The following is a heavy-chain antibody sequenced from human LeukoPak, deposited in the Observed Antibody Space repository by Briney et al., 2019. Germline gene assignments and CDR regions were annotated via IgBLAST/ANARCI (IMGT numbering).Heavy chain of an antibody. J-gene: IGHJ6*02. CDR1: GFTFSSYW. D-gene: IGHD2-15*01. V-gene: IGHV3-74*01. CDR3: ARALGYCSGGSCYVYYYYGMDV. Sequence: GGSLRLSCAASGFTFSSYWMHWVRQAPGKGLVWVSRINSDGSSTSYADSVKGRFTISRDNAKNTLYLQMNSLRAEDTAVYYCARALGYCSGGSCYVYYYYGMDVWGQGTTVTVSS. CDR2: INSDGSST.